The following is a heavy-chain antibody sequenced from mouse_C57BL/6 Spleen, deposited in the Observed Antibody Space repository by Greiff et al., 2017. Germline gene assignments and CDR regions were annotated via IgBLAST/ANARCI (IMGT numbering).Heavy chain of an antibody. CDR1: GYAFTNYL. D-gene: IGHD2-4*01. CDR3: AREEGSYYDCEGWFAY. J-gene: IGHJ3*01. Sequence: QVQLKQSGAELVRPGTSVKVSCKASGYAFTNYLIEWVKQRPGQGLEWIGVLNPGSGGTKYNEKFKGKATLTADKSSSTAYMQLSSLTSDDSAVYCCAREEGSYYDCEGWFAYWGQGTLVTVSA. CDR2: LNPGSGGT. V-gene: IGHV1-54*01.